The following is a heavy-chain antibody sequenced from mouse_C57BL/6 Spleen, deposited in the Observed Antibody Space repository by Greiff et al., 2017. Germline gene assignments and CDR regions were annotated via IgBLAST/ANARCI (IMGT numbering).Heavy chain of an antibody. CDR3: TTISNYGAWFAY. CDR1: GFNIKDYY. CDR2: IDPEDGDT. Sequence: EVQLQQSGAELVRPGASVKLSCTASGFNIKDYYMHWVKQRPEQGLEWIGRIDPEDGDTEYAPKFQGKATMTADTSSNTAYLQRSSLTSEDTAVYYCTTISNYGAWFAYWGQGTLVTVSA. D-gene: IGHD2-5*01. J-gene: IGHJ3*01. V-gene: IGHV14-1*01.